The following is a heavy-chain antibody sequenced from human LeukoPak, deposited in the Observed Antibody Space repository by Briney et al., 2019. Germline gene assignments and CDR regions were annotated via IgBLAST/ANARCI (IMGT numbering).Heavy chain of an antibody. Sequence: SLRLSCAASGFTFDDYAMHWVRQAPGKGLEWVSGISWNSGSIGYADSVKGRFTISRDNAKNSLYLQMNSLRAEDTALYYCAKAGMIQLWVENWFDPWGQGTLVTVSS. V-gene: IGHV3-9*01. D-gene: IGHD5-18*01. CDR2: ISWNSGSI. J-gene: IGHJ5*02. CDR3: AKAGMIQLWVENWFDP. CDR1: GFTFDDYA.